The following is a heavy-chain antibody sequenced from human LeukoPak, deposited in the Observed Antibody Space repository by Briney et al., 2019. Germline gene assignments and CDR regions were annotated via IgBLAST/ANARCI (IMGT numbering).Heavy chain of an antibody. Sequence: GGSLRLSCTASDSTIYSYPLTWLRQAPGKGREWGSPLSGAGVKTYYADSVQGRFTLSRDISKNTLYLQMNSLRAEDMAVYYCARVLGGVSGYFFDYWGQGALVTVSS. CDR3: ARVLGGVSGYFFDY. V-gene: IGHV3-23*01. CDR1: DSTIYSYP. D-gene: IGHD3-10*01. J-gene: IGHJ4*02. CDR2: LSGAGVKT.